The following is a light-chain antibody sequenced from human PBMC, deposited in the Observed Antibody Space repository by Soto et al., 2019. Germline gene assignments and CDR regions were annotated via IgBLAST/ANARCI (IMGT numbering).Light chain of an antibody. Sequence: EIVMTQSPATLSVSPGERATLSCRAGQGVTTTFAWYQQKSGQSPRLLIYDASKRATGIPARFSGSGSGTVFTLTITSLEPEDFAMYYCHQRNQFGQGTRLEIK. CDR2: DAS. J-gene: IGKJ5*01. CDR3: HQRNQ. V-gene: IGKV3D-11*03. CDR1: QGVTTT.